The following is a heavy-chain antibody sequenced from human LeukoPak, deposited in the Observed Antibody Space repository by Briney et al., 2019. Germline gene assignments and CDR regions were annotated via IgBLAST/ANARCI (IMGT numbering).Heavy chain of an antibody. CDR1: GYTFTSYD. V-gene: IGHV1-8*01. Sequence: ASVKVSCKASGYTFTSYDINWVRQATGQGLEWMGWMNPNSGNTGYAQKFQGRVTMTRNTSISTAYMELSSLRSDDTAVYYCARVGRHYDILTGHNPLRAHYYMDVWGKGTTVTISS. CDR3: ARVGRHYDILTGHNPLRAHYYMDV. CDR2: MNPNSGNT. D-gene: IGHD3-9*01. J-gene: IGHJ6*03.